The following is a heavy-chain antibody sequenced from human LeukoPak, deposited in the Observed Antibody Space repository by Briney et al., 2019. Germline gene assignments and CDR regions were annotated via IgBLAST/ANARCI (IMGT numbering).Heavy chain of an antibody. CDR2: ITNSGNSK. D-gene: IGHD3-16*01. CDR3: ARGGGLDV. CDR1: EFTFSSYS. Sequence: GGSLRLSCAASEFTFSSYSMNWVRQAPGKGLEWVSYITNSGNSKSYADSVKGRFTISRDNAKNSLYLQMSNLRAEDTAVYFCARGGGLDVWGQGATVTVSS. J-gene: IGHJ6*02. V-gene: IGHV3-48*04.